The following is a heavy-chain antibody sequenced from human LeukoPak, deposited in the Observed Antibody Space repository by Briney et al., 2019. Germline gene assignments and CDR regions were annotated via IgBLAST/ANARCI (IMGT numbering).Heavy chain of an antibody. CDR1: GGSISSYY. J-gene: IGHJ5*02. CDR3: ARQYGSGTLEWDWFDP. Sequence: SETLSLTCTVSGGSISSYYWSWIRQPPGKGLEWIWYIYYSGSTNYNPSLKSRVTISVDTSKNQFSLKLSSVTAADTAVYYCARQYGSGTLEWDWFDPWGQGTLVTVSS. D-gene: IGHD3-10*01. V-gene: IGHV4-59*08. CDR2: IYYSGST.